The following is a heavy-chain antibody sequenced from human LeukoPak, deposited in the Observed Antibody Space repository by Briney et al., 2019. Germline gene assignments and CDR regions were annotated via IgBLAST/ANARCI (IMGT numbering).Heavy chain of an antibody. CDR1: GITFSGSA. Sequence: GGSLRLSCAASGITFSGSAMHWVRQASGKGLEWVGRIRSKANSYATAYAASVKGRFTISRDDSKNTAYLQMNSPKTEDTAVYYCLGYCTNGVWDWGQGTLVTVSS. J-gene: IGHJ4*02. V-gene: IGHV3-73*01. CDR2: IRSKANSYAT. CDR3: LGYCTNGVWD. D-gene: IGHD2-8*01.